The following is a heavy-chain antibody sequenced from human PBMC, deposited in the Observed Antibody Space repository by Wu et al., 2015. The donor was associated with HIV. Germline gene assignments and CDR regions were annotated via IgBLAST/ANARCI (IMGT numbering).Heavy chain of an antibody. CDR1: GYTRNTYY. CDR3: ARGWTMVQLPIATRYYYYMDV. Sequence: QVQLVQSGPEVKKPGASVKVSCEPSGYTRNTYYIHWVRQAPGQGLEWMGWINPNSGGTNYAQKFQSRVDMTRDTPMSTAYMDVSGLRSDDTALYYCARGWTMVQLPIATRYYYYMDVWGKGTTVIVSS. V-gene: IGHV1-2*02. CDR2: INPNSGGT. J-gene: IGHJ6*03. D-gene: IGHD1-1*01.